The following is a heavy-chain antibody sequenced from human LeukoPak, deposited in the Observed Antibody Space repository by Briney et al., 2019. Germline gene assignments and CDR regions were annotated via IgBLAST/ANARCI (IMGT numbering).Heavy chain of an antibody. V-gene: IGHV3-74*01. D-gene: IGHD6-13*01. CDR1: GFTFSSYW. CDR2: INSDGRST. CDR3: ARVGSSWHYFDY. J-gene: IGHJ4*02. Sequence: GGSLRLSCAASGFTFSSYWMHWVRQAPGKGLVWVSRINSDGRSTSYADSVKGRFIISRDNAKNTLYLQMNSLRAEDTAVYYCARVGSSWHYFDYWGQGTPVTVSS.